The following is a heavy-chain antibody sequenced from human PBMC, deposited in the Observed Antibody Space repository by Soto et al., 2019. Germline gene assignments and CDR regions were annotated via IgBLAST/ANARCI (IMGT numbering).Heavy chain of an antibody. CDR2: IWYDGSNK. Sequence: QVQLVESGGGVVQPGRSLRLSCAASGFTFSSYGMHWVRQAPGKGLEWVAVIWYDGSNKYYADSVKGRFTISRDNSKNTLYLQMNSLRAEDTAVYYCARDTSRYCGGDCYPGGWGQGTLVTVSS. CDR3: ARDTSRYCGGDCYPGG. V-gene: IGHV3-33*01. D-gene: IGHD2-21*02. J-gene: IGHJ4*02. CDR1: GFTFSSYG.